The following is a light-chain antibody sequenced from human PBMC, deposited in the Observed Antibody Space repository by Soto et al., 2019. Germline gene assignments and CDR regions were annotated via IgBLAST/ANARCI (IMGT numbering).Light chain of an antibody. J-gene: IGKJ2*01. V-gene: IGKV3-20*01. CDR1: QSLSSSY. CDR3: QRYGSSPQFV. Sequence: EIVLTQSPGTLSLSPGERATLSCRTSQSLSSSYLAWYQQKSGQAPRLLIYGTSSRAPGIPDRFSGSGSGTDFTLPITRLEPEDFVVYYCQRYGSSPQFVFGQRTKLEIK. CDR2: GTS.